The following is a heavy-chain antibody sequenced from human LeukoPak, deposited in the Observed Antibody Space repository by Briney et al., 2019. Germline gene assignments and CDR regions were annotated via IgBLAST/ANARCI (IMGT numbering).Heavy chain of an antibody. Sequence: SVKVSCKASGGTFSSYAISWVRQAPGQGLEWMGGIIPIFGTANYAQKFQGRVTITADKSTSTAYMELSSLRSEDTAVYYCARGYCSSTSCYAGGYYYGMDVWDKGTTVTVSS. V-gene: IGHV1-69*06. D-gene: IGHD2-2*01. CDR2: IIPIFGTA. CDR1: GGTFSSYA. CDR3: ARGYCSSTSCYAGGYYYGMDV. J-gene: IGHJ6*04.